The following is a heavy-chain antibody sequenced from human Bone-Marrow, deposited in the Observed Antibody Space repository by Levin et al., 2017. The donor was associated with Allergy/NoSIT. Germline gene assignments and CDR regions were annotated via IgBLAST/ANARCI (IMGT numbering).Heavy chain of an antibody. Sequence: GGSRRLSCAVSGFTFSTYWMHWVRQAPGKGLVWVSRINSGGSATDYADSVKGRFTISRDNARNTLYLQMNSLSAEDTAVYYCAKGGCSATSCLDYWGQGTLVTVSS. V-gene: IGHV3-74*01. CDR3: AKGGCSATSCLDY. CDR1: GFTFSTYW. CDR2: INSGGSAT. J-gene: IGHJ4*02. D-gene: IGHD2-2*01.